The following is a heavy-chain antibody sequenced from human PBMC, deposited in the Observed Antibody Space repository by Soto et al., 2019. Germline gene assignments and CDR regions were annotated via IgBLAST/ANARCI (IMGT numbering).Heavy chain of an antibody. Sequence: QVQLVQSGAEVKKPGASVKVSCKASGYTFTSYGISWVRQAPGQGLEWMGWISAYNGNTNYAQKLQGRVTMTTDTSKSTAYMEQRSLRSDDTAVYYCAGSSSGWYDAFDIWGQGTMVTVSS. CDR1: GYTFTSYG. V-gene: IGHV1-18*01. D-gene: IGHD6-19*01. CDR3: AGSSSGWYDAFDI. J-gene: IGHJ3*02. CDR2: ISAYNGNT.